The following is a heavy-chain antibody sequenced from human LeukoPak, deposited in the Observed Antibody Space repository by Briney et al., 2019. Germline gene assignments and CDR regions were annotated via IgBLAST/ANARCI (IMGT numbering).Heavy chain of an antibody. V-gene: IGHV3-21*01. CDR1: GFTFSSYS. CDR2: ISGVGTYK. D-gene: IGHD2-21*02. Sequence: GSLRLSCAASGFTFSSYSMNWVRQAPGKGLEWVSSISGVGTYKYYADSLKGRFTISRDNAKNSLYLQMDSLRAEDTAMYYCVRGIGGDYDFDYWGQGTLVTVSS. J-gene: IGHJ4*02. CDR3: VRGIGGDYDFDY.